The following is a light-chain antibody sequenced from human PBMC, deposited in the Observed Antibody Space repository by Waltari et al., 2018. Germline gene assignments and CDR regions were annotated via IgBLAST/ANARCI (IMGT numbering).Light chain of an antibody. CDR2: EVK. V-gene: IGLV2-23*02. J-gene: IGLJ3*02. CDR3: CSYASDITLV. Sequence: QSALSQPASVSGSPGQSITISCTGTSSDVGSYKLVSWYQQHPGKVPKLIIFEVKKRPSWVSNRFSGSKSANPASLTISGLQPEDEADYYCCSYASDITLVFGGGTKLTVL. CDR1: SSDVGSYKL.